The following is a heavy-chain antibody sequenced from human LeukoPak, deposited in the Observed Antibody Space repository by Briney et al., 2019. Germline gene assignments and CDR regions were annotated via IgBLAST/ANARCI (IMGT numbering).Heavy chain of an antibody. D-gene: IGHD3-16*01. CDR2: INGDGSST. V-gene: IGHV3-74*01. Sequence: GGSLRLSCAASGFTFSSYWMHWVRQAPGKGLVWVSRINGDGSSTTCADSVKGRFTISRDNAKNTLYLQMNSLRADDTAVYYCARAVLGISDYWGQGSLVTVSS. CDR3: ARAVLGISDY. J-gene: IGHJ4*02. CDR1: GFTFSSYW.